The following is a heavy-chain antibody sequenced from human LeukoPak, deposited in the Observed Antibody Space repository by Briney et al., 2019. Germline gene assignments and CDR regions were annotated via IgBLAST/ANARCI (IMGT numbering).Heavy chain of an antibody. V-gene: IGHV3-21*01. CDR2: ISSSSSYI. CDR1: GFTFSSHS. CDR3: ANEAFMSETDAFDN. D-gene: IGHD3-16*01. Sequence: GGSLRLSCAASGFTFSSHSMNWVRQAPGKGLEWVSSISSSSSYIYYADSVKGRFTISRDNSKNTLYLQMNSLRAEDTAVYYCANEAFMSETDAFDNWGQGTMVTVSS. J-gene: IGHJ3*02.